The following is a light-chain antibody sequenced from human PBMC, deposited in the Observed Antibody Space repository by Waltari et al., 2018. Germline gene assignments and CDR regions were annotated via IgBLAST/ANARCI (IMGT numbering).Light chain of an antibody. Sequence: IVLTQSPGTLSLSPGERATLSCRASQSVSSSYLAWYQQKPGQAPRFLIYGASSRATGIPDRFSGSGSGTDFTLTISRLEPEDFAVYYCQQYGSSPWTFGQGTKVEIK. V-gene: IGKV3-20*01. CDR3: QQYGSSPWT. CDR1: QSVSSSY. J-gene: IGKJ1*01. CDR2: GAS.